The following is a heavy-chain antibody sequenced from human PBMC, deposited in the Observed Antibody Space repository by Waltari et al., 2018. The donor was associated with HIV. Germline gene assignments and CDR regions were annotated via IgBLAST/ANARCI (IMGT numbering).Heavy chain of an antibody. CDR2: IYPGDSDT. D-gene: IGHD3-22*01. CDR1: GYSFTSYW. CDR3: ATSRSTYYDTGGYFDY. J-gene: IGHJ4*02. Sequence: EVQLVQSGAGVKKPGESLKISCKASGYSFTSYWIGWVRQMPGKGLEWMGIIYPGDSDTRYSPSFQGQVTISADKSISTAYLQWSSLKASDTAMYYCATSRSTYYDTGGYFDYWGQGTLVTVSS. V-gene: IGHV5-51*03.